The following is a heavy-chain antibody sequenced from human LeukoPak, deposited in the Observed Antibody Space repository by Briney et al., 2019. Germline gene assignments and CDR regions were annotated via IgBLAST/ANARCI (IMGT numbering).Heavy chain of an antibody. D-gene: IGHD2-15*01. CDR1: TFTFRTSN. CDR2: ISSSSSTI. J-gene: IGHJ3*02. V-gene: IGHV3-48*01. CDR3: ARDYCSGGTCFDAFDI. Sequence: PGGSLRLSCVASTFTFRTSNMNWVRQAPGKGLEWVSYISSSSSTIYYADSVKGRFTISRDKAKNSLDLQMNSLRAEDTAVYYCARDYCSGGTCFDAFDIWGQGTMVTVSS.